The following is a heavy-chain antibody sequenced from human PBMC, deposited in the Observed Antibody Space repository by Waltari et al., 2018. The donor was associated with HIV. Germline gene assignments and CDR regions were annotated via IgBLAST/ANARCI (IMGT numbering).Heavy chain of an antibody. CDR2: INHSGST. D-gene: IGHD3-10*01. J-gene: IGHJ5*02. V-gene: IGHV4-34*01. CDR3: ARGAGSEASWFDP. Sequence: QVQLQQWGAGLLKPSETLSLTCAVYGGSFSGYYWSWIRQPPGKGLEWIGEINHSGSTNYNPSLKSRVTISVDTSKNQFSLKLSSVTAADTAVYYCARGAGSEASWFDPWGQGTLVTVSS. CDR1: GGSFSGYY.